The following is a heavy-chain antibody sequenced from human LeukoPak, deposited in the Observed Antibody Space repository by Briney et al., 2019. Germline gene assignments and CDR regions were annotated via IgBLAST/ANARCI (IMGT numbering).Heavy chain of an antibody. D-gene: IGHD2-21*01. J-gene: IGHJ4*02. CDR1: GYTFTSYG. V-gene: IGHV1-18*01. CDR2: ISAYSGNT. CDR3: ARGWAYCGGDCYSDY. Sequence: GASVKVSCKASGYTFTSYGISWVRQAPGQGLEWMGWISAYSGNTNYAQKLQGRVTMTTDTSTSTAYMELRSLRSDDTAVYYCARGWAYCGGDCYSDYWGQGTLVTVSS.